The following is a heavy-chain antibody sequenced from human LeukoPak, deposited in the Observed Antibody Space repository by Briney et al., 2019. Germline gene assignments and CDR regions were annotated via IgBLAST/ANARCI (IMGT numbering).Heavy chain of an antibody. V-gene: IGHV3-15*07. D-gene: IGHD3-22*01. CDR1: GFTFSSYS. CDR2: IKSKTDGGTT. J-gene: IGHJ4*02. Sequence: PGGSLRLSCAASGFTFSSYSMNWVRLAPGKGLEWVGRIKSKTDGGTTDYAAPVKGRFTISRDDSKNTLYLQMNSLKTEDTAVYYCTTDYYDSSGYYYYFDYWGQGTLVTVSS. CDR3: TTDYYDSSGYYYYFDY.